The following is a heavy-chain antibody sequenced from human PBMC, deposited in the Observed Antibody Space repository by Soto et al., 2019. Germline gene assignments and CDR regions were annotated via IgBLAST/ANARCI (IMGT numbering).Heavy chain of an antibody. V-gene: IGHV3-30-3*01. CDR1: GFTFSSYA. CDR2: ISYDGSNK. J-gene: IGHJ4*02. Sequence: ESGGGVVQPGRSLRLSCAASGFTFSSYAMHWVRQAPCKGLEWVAVISYDGSNKYYADSVKGRFTISRDNSKNTLYLQMNSLRAENTAVYYCARGLGTVTTFDYWGQGTLVTVSS. CDR3: ARGLGTVTTFDY. D-gene: IGHD4-17*01.